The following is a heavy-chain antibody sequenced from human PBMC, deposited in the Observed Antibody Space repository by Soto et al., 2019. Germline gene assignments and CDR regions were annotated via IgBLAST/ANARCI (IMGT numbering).Heavy chain of an antibody. CDR3: ARDASYYSLGSGYYPARNGMDV. CDR2: IWYDGSKK. J-gene: IGHJ6*02. D-gene: IGHD3-3*01. V-gene: IGHV3-33*01. CDR1: GFTFSSFG. Sequence: QVQVVESGGGVVKPGRSLRLSCAASGFTFSSFGMHWVRQAPGKGLEWVSLIWYDGSKKSYGDSVKGRFTISRDNSRNTVYLQMNSLRADDTAVYYCARDASYYSLGSGYYPARNGMDVWGQGTTVTVSS.